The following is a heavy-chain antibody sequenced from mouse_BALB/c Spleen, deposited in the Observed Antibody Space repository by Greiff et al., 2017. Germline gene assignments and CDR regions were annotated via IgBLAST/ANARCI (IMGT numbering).Heavy chain of an antibody. Sequence: DVKLVESGPELVKPGASVKISCKTSGYTFTEYTMHWVKQSHGKSLEWIGGINPNNGGTSYNQKFKGKATLTVDKSSSTAYMELRSLTSEDSAVYYCASVYYYGSSYWFAYWGQGTLVTVSA. CDR3: ASVYYYGSSYWFAY. CDR1: GYTFTEYT. CDR2: INPNNGGT. J-gene: IGHJ3*01. D-gene: IGHD1-1*01. V-gene: IGHV1-18*01.